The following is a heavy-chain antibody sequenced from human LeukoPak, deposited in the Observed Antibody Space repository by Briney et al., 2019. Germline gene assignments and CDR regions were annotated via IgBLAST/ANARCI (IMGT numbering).Heavy chain of an antibody. CDR2: IYTSGST. Sequence: PSETLSLTCTVSGGSISSGSYYWSWIRQPAGKGLEWIGRIYTSGSTNYNPSLKSRVTISVDTSKNQFSLKLSSVTAADTAVYYCARGGPEDVWGKGTTATVAS. CDR1: GGSISSGSYY. V-gene: IGHV4-61*02. J-gene: IGHJ6*03. CDR3: ARGGPEDV.